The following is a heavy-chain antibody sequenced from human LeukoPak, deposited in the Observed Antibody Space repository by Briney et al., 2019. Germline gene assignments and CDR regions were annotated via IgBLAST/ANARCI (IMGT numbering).Heavy chain of an antibody. J-gene: IGHJ4*02. D-gene: IGHD2-2*01. CDR1: GFTFSSYA. CDR2: IKSKTDGGTT. Sequence: PGGSLRLSCAASGFTFSSYAMSWVRQAPGKGLEWVGRIKSKTDGGTTDYAAPVKGRFTISRDDSKNTLYLQMNSLKTEDTAVYYCTTDAIVVVPAATYYFDYWGQGTLVTVSS. V-gene: IGHV3-15*01. CDR3: TTDAIVVVPAATYYFDY.